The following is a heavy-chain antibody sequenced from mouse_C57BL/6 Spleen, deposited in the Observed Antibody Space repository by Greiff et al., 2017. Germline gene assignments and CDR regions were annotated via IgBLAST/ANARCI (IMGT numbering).Heavy chain of an antibody. V-gene: IGHV1-82*01. J-gene: IGHJ2*01. Sequence: QVQLQQSGPELVKPGASVKISCKASGYAFSSSWMNWVKQRPGQGLEWIGRLYPGAGGTTYNGKFKGKATLTADKSSSTSYMQLSSLTSEDSAVYFCSRRGGTFDYWGQGTTLTVSS. CDR3: SRRGGTFDY. CDR2: LYPGAGGT. D-gene: IGHD2-14*01. CDR1: GYAFSSSW.